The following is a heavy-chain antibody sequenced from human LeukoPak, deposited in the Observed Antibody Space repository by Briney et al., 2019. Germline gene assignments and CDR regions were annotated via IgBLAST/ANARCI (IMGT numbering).Heavy chain of an antibody. CDR3: ARDADGSPYYYYGMDV. D-gene: IGHD3-10*01. CDR2: IYYSGST. V-gene: IGHV4-31*03. Sequence: SETLSFTCTVSGGSISSGGYYWRGIRQHAGKGLEWIEYIYYSGSTYDNPYSKSRITISLDTSKNQFSLKLSSVTAADTAVYYCARDADGSPYYYYGMDVWGQGTTVTVSS. J-gene: IGHJ6*02. CDR1: GGSISSGGYY.